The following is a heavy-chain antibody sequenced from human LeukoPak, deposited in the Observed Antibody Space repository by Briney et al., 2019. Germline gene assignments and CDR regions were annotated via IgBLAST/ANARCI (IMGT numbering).Heavy chain of an antibody. D-gene: IGHD3-10*01. J-gene: IGHJ4*02. CDR1: GFTFSSYA. CDR2: ISSNGGST. V-gene: IGHV3-64*01. Sequence: PGGSLRLSCAASGFTFSSYAMHWVRQAPGKGLEYVSAISSNGGSTYYANSVKGRFTISRDNSKNTLYLQMGSLRAEDMAVYYCARGRHYYGSGSDQDFDYWGQGTLVTVSS. CDR3: ARGRHYYGSGSDQDFDY.